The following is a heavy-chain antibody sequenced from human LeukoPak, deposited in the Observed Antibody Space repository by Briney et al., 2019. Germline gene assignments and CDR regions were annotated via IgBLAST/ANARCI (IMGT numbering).Heavy chain of an antibody. V-gene: IGHV1-69-2*01. D-gene: IGHD2-2*02. CDR1: GYTFTNYF. J-gene: IGHJ4*02. CDR2: VDPADGET. CDR3: ATPDYTSSVAALDH. Sequence: ASVKVSCKASGYTFTNYFIHWVQEAPGKGLEWMGRVDPADGETMYAERFQGRVTIIADTSTDTAYMELSSLTLDDTAVYYCATPDYTSSVAALDHWRQATLVTVSS.